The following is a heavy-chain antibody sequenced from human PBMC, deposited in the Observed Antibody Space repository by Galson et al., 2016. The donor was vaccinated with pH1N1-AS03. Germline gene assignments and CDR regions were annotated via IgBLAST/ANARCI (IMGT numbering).Heavy chain of an antibody. J-gene: IGHJ5*01. V-gene: IGHV3-23*01. Sequence: SLRLSCAASGFTFSNYVMSWVRQAPGKGLEWVSCISGSGGIANHADSVKGRLTTSRDNFKNTLYLQMNNLRAEDTAVYYCGKGGYSTSPPAVDSWGHGTLVTVSS. CDR3: GKGGYSTSPPAVDS. D-gene: IGHD6-6*01. CDR2: ISGSGGIA. CDR1: GFTFSNYV.